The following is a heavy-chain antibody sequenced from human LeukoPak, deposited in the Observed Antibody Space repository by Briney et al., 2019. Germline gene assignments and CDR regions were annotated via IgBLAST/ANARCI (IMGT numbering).Heavy chain of an antibody. CDR1: GGSISSGGYY. J-gene: IGHJ4*02. CDR2: IYYSGST. V-gene: IGHV4-31*03. Sequence: SQTLSLTCTVSGGSISSGGYYWNWIRQHPGKGLEWIGYIYYSGSTYYNASLKSRVTISVDTSKNQFSLKLSSVTAADTAVYYCARAFGGGSSLPYSDYWGQGTLVTVSS. D-gene: IGHD6-13*01. CDR3: ARAFGGGSSLPYSDY.